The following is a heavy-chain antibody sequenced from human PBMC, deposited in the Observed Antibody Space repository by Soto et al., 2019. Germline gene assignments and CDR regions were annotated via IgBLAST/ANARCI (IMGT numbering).Heavy chain of an antibody. Sequence: HPGGSLRLSCAASGFTVSSNYMSWVRQAPGKGLEWVSVIYGGGSTYYADSVKGRFTISRGNSKNTLYLQMNSLRAEDTAVYYCARDRRYSSSSTGSTNYYYYYGMDVWGQGTTVTSP. CDR1: GFTVSSNY. CDR2: IYGGGST. CDR3: ARDRRYSSSSTGSTNYYYYYGMDV. D-gene: IGHD6-6*01. J-gene: IGHJ6*02. V-gene: IGHV3-53*01.